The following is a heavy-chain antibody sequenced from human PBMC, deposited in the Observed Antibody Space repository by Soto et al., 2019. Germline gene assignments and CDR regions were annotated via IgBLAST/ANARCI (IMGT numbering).Heavy chain of an antibody. D-gene: IGHD5-18*01. V-gene: IGHV3-23*01. CDR1: GLTSGTHG. Sequence: LRLSCGISGLTSGTHGMTWVRRAPGRGLEWVSTISGSGGSTHYAESVQGRFTISRDTFGNTVFLQMNSLRAEDTAVYYCVRIQLYYYYYYGMDVWGQGTTVTVSS. J-gene: IGHJ6*02. CDR3: VRIQLYYYYYYGMDV. CDR2: ISGSGGST.